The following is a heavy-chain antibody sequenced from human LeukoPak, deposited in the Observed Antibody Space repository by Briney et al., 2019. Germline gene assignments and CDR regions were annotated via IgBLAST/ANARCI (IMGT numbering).Heavy chain of an antibody. CDR2: ISYDGSEK. CDR3: ARDRRGAYGGDFFDY. J-gene: IGHJ4*02. CDR1: GFTFSNYA. Sequence: GGSLRLSCAASGFTFSNYAMHWVSQAPGKGLEWMAIISYDGSEKYYPDSVKGRFIISRDDSKNTLYLQMNSLRAEDTAVYYCARDRRGAYGGDFFDYWGQGTLVTVSS. V-gene: IGHV3-30*04. D-gene: IGHD4-23*01.